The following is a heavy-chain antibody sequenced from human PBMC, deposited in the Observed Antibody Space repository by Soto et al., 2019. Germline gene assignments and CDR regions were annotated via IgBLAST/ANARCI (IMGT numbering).Heavy chain of an antibody. Sequence: XSVKVSCKASGYTFTSYYMHLVRHSPGQGLEWMGIINPSGGSTSYAQKFQGRVTMTRDTSASTVYMELSSLRSEDTAVYYCARGSNILELEMGAFDIWGQGTMVTVSS. J-gene: IGHJ3*02. CDR2: INPSGGST. CDR1: GYTFTSYY. V-gene: IGHV1-46*01. D-gene: IGHD3-3*01. CDR3: ARGSNILELEMGAFDI.